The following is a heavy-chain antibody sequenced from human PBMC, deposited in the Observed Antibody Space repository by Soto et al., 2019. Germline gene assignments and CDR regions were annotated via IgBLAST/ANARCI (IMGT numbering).Heavy chain of an antibody. V-gene: IGHV1-46*01. CDR2: INPSGGST. CDR3: ARDMTTRKSYYYYGMDV. Sequence: GASVKVSCKASGYTFTSYYMHWVRQAPGQGLEWMGIINPSGGSTSYAQKFQGRATMTRDTSTSTVYMELSSLRSEDTAVYYCARDMTTRKSYYYYGMDVWGQGTTVTVSS. CDR1: GYTFTSYY. J-gene: IGHJ6*02. D-gene: IGHD4-17*01.